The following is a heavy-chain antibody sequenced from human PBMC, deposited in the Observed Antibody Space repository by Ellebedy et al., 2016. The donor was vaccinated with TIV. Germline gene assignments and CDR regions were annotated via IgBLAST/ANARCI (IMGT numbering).Heavy chain of an antibody. CDR3: EGVDTDYYYYGMDV. D-gene: IGHD5-18*01. V-gene: IGHV3-49*04. J-gene: IGHJ6*02. CDR1: GFTFSNAW. CDR2: IRSKAYGGTT. Sequence: GGSLRLSCAASGFTFSNAWMSWVRQAPGKGLEWVGFIRSKAYGGTTEYAASVKGRFTISRDDSKSIAYLQMNSLKTEDTAVYYCEGVDTDYYYYGMDVWGQGTTVTVSS.